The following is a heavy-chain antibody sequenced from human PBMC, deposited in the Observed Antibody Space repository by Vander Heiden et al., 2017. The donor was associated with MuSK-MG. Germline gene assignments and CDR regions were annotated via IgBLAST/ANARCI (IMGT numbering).Heavy chain of an antibody. V-gene: IGHV3-74*01. CDR2: INRDGSST. CDR3: ARGGGYSNGSFDY. J-gene: IGHJ4*02. CDR1: GLTFRSYW. Sequence: EVQLVESGGGLVQPGGSLRLSCAASGLTFRSYWMHWVRQAPGKGLVWVSRINRDGSSTSYADSVKGRFTISRDNAKNTLYLQMNSLRVEDTAVYYCARGGGYSNGSFDYWGQGTLVTVSS. D-gene: IGHD5-18*01.